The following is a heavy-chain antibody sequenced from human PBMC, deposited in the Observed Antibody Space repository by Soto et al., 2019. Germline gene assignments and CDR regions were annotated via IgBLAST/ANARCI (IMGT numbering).Heavy chain of an antibody. V-gene: IGHV3-23*01. CDR1: RCTFSDQC. CDR3: AGSHSGGWFPRFDP. D-gene: IGHD6-19*01. CDR2: ISDNGGST. J-gene: IGHJ5*02. Sequence: PGGSMRIWCSPSRCTFSDQCRTLIRQAPGPGLEWVSAISDNGGSTYYADSVKSRFTISRGNSKNTLYLQMKSLTAEDTAVHNSAGSHSGGWFPRFDPGGQGALVTVSS.